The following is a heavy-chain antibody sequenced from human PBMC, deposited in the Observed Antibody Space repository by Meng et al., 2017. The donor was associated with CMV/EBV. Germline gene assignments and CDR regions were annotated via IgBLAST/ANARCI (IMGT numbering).Heavy chain of an antibody. CDR3: AKDHRGRFIVGPRADGGHGMDV. Sequence: GESLKISCAASGFTFSSYWMSWVRQAPGKGLEWVANIKQDGSEKYYVDSVKGRFTISRDNAKNSLYLQMNSLRAEDTAIYYCAKDHRGRFIVGPRADGGHGMDVWGQGTTVTVSS. CDR2: IKQDGSEK. V-gene: IGHV3-7*01. CDR1: GFTFSSYW. J-gene: IGHJ6*02. D-gene: IGHD1-26*01.